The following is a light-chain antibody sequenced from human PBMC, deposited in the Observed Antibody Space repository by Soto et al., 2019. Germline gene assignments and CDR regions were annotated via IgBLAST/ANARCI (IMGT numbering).Light chain of an antibody. CDR3: QSYDRSLSGTV. CDR1: SSNIGAGYD. V-gene: IGLV1-40*01. CDR2: GGS. J-gene: IGLJ1*01. Sequence: QSVLTXPPSVSGAPGQRVTISCTGSSSNIGAGYDVHWYQHQPGTAPKLLIYGGSSRPSGVPDRFSGSKSGTSASLAITGLQAEDEADYYCQSYDRSLSGTVFGTGTKVTVL.